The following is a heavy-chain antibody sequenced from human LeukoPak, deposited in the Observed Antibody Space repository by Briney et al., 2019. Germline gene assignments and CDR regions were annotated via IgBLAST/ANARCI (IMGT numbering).Heavy chain of an antibody. J-gene: IGHJ4*02. D-gene: IGHD3-10*01. V-gene: IGHV4-39*01. CDR1: SDSISSSSYL. CDR2: IYSNGHI. CDR3: ARRHYGSGNIDS. Sequence: PSETLSLTCSVSSDSISSSSYLWVWVRQPPGTGLEWIGDIYSNGHISYNPSLKSRAPISVDTSKSQFSLNLSSVTAADTAVYYCARRHYGSGNIDSWGQGTLVTVSS.